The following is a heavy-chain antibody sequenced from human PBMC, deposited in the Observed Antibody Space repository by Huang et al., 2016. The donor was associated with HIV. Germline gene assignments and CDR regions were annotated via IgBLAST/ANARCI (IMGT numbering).Heavy chain of an antibody. Sequence: QVHLVQSGPEVKKPGASVKVSCKASGYTFTSFGISWVRQAPGQGLEWMGSISDNKGDTNYAQKCRVRVTMTTDTSTRTAHMELRSLRSDDSAVYYCVVDDTSGYFSSDYWGQGTLVTVSS. D-gene: IGHD3-22*01. CDR3: VVDDTSGYFSSDY. CDR1: GYTFTSFG. CDR2: ISDNKGDT. V-gene: IGHV1-18*04. J-gene: IGHJ4*02.